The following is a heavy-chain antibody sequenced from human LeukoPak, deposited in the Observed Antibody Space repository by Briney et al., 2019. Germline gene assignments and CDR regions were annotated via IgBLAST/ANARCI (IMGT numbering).Heavy chain of an antibody. D-gene: IGHD3-22*01. CDR3: ARGPYYYDSSGDPYYMDV. CDR1: GGSFSGYY. Sequence: SETLSLTCAVYGGSFSGYYWSWIRQPPGKGLEWIGEINHSGSTNYNPSLKSRVTISVDTSKNQFSLKLSSVTAADTAVYYCARGPYYYDSSGDPYYMDVWGKGTTVTVSS. J-gene: IGHJ6*03. CDR2: INHSGST. V-gene: IGHV4-34*01.